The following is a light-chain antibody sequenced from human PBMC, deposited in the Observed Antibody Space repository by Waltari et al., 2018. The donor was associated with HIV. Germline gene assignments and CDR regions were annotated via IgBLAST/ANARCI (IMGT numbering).Light chain of an antibody. CDR1: SSNIGSKY. CDR3: AAGDDSLSGVV. CDR2: RNN. J-gene: IGLJ2*01. V-gene: IGLV1-47*01. Sequence: QSVLTQPPSASGTPGQRVTISCSGSSSNIGSKYVYWYQQLPGTAPKLLSYRNNQRPSGVHDRFSGSKSGTSASLAISGLRSEDEADYYCAAGDDSLSGVVFGGGTKLTVL.